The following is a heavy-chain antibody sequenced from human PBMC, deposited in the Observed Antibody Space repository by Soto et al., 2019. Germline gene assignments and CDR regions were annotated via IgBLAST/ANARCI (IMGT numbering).Heavy chain of an antibody. Sequence: QVQLQESGPGLVKPSETLSLTCTVSGGSISSYYWSWIRQPPGKGLEWIGYIYYSGSTNYNPSLSSHAAISVDTSQNQFSLKLSSVNAADTAVYYCARDDYGMDVWGQGTTVTVSS. CDR2: IYYSGST. J-gene: IGHJ6*02. CDR1: GGSISSYY. CDR3: ARDDYGMDV. V-gene: IGHV4-59*01.